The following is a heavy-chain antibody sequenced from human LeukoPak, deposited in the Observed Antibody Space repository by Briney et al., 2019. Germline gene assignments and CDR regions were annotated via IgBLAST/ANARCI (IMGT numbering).Heavy chain of an antibody. CDR1: GFIFNNYD. CDR3: ARDRLNRAYCGDDCYSAAFDY. D-gene: IGHD2-21*02. J-gene: IGHJ4*02. V-gene: IGHV3-30*03. Sequence: GGSLRLSCATSGFIFNNYDPHWVRQAPGKGLEWLATISRDGKRQFYADSVKGRFTISRDDSRNTLYLQMNSLRPEDTGVYYCARDRLNRAYCGDDCYSAAFDYWGQGTLVTVSS. CDR2: ISRDGKRQ.